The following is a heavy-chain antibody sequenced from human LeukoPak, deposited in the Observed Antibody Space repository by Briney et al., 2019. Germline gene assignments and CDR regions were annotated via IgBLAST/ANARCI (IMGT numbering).Heavy chain of an antibody. D-gene: IGHD5-18*01. CDR3: ARVRDTSMVYDALDI. V-gene: IGHV3-48*04. Sequence: GGSLRLSCAASGFTFSSYSMNWVRQAPGKGLEWVSYIRSSGNTIYYADSVRGRFTISRDNAKNSLFLQMNSLRAEDTAVYYCARVRDTSMVYDALDIWGQGTMVTVSS. CDR1: GFTFSSYS. J-gene: IGHJ3*02. CDR2: IRSSGNTI.